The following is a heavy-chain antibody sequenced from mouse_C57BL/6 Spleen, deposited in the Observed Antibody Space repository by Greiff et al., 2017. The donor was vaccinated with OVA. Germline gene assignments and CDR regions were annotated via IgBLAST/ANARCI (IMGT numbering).Heavy chain of an antibody. CDR3: TFITTGNFDY. CDR2: IDPETGDT. J-gene: IGHJ2*01. D-gene: IGHD1-1*01. Sequence: VQLQQSGAELVRPGASVKLSCTASGFNIKDDYMHWVKQRPEQGLEWIGWIDPETGDTEYASKFQGKATITADTSSNTAYLQLSSLTSEDTAVYYCTFITTGNFDYWGQGTTLTVSS. CDR1: GFNIKDDY. V-gene: IGHV14-4*01.